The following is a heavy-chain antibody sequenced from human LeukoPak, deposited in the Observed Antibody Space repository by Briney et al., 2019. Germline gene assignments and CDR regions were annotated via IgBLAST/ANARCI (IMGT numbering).Heavy chain of an antibody. D-gene: IGHD3-16*01. CDR2: IYYSGST. J-gene: IGHJ4*02. CDR3: AVRGSLDY. Sequence: PSETLSLTCTVSGGSISSYYWSWIRQPPGKGLEWIGSIYYSGSTYYNPSLKSRVTISVDTSKNQFSLKLSSVTAADTAVYYCAVRGSLDYWGQGTLVTVSS. V-gene: IGHV4-59*05. CDR1: GGSISSYY.